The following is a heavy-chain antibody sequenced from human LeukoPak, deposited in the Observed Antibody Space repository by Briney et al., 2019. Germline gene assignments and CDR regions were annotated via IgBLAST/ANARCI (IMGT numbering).Heavy chain of an antibody. CDR3: ARDSQTYYYYYMDV. Sequence: SETLSLTCTVSGYSISSGYFWGWIRQPPGKGLEWIGSIYHSGSTYYNPSLKSRVTISVDTSKNQFSLKLSSVTAADTAVYYCARDSQTYYYYYMDVWGKGTTVTVSS. V-gene: IGHV4-38-2*02. CDR1: GYSISSGYF. J-gene: IGHJ6*03. CDR2: IYHSGST.